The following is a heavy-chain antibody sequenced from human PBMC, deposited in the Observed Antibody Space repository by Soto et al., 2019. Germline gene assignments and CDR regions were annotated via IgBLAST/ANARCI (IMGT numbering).Heavy chain of an antibody. Sequence: TSETLSLTCTVSGGSISSYYWSWIRQPPGKGLEWIGFIYYSGSTNYNPSLKSRVTISVDSSKNEFSLKVSSVTAADTAVYYCARDSYSSGWTGAFDIWGQGTMVTVSS. J-gene: IGHJ3*02. CDR3: ARDSYSSGWTGAFDI. V-gene: IGHV4-59*01. CDR1: GGSISSYY. D-gene: IGHD6-19*01. CDR2: IYYSGST.